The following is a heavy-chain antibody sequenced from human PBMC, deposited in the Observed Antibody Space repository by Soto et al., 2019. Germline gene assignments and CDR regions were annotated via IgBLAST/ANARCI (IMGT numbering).Heavy chain of an antibody. J-gene: IGHJ6*02. D-gene: IGHD1-1*01. CDR1: GFTFSSFG. Sequence: QVQLVESGGGVVQPGRSLRLSCAASGFTFSSFGMHWVRQAPGKGLEWVAVISFGGSNKYYADSVKGRFTISRDNSKNTLSLHMNSLKAEDTAEYYCAKYTSKSSNNWPAYYGLDVWGQGTTVTVSS. V-gene: IGHV3-30*18. CDR3: AKYTSKSSNNWPAYYGLDV. CDR2: ISFGGSNK.